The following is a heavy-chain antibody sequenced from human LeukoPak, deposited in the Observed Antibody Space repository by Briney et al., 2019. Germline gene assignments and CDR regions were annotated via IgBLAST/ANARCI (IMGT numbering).Heavy chain of an antibody. V-gene: IGHV3-23*01. CDR2: ISDSGGNT. J-gene: IGHJ4*02. Sequence: GGSLRLSCAASGFTFSTYAMSWVRQAPGKGLEWVSSISDSGGNTYSADSVKGRFTISRDNSKNTLYLQLNSLRVEDTAVYYCARASRPGNDWRGCFDHWGQGTLVTVSS. CDR1: GFTFSTYA. CDR3: ARASRPGNDWRGCFDH. D-gene: IGHD3-9*01.